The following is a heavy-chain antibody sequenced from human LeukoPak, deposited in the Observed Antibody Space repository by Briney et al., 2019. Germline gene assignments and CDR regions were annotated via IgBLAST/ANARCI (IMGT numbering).Heavy chain of an antibody. Sequence: GGSLRLSCAASGFTFTNAWMNWVRQAPGKGLEWVGRIKSKADGETIDYAAPVKGRFTFSRDDSKNMLYLQMNSLKSEDTAVYYCSTLTSRGLSGSWGQGTLVTVSS. V-gene: IGHV3-15*07. CDR2: IKSKADGETI. J-gene: IGHJ4*02. CDR3: STLTSRGLSGS. CDR1: GFTFTNAW. D-gene: IGHD1-20*01.